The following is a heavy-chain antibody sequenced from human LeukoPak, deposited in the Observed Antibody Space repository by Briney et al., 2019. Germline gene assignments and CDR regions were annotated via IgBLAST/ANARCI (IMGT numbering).Heavy chain of an antibody. V-gene: IGHV1-69*13. J-gene: IGHJ4*02. D-gene: IGHD3-22*01. CDR2: IIPIFGTA. CDR1: GGTFSSYA. CDR3: ASETYYYDSSGYYLFDY. Sequence: ASVKVSCKASGGTFSSYAISWVRQAPGQGLGWMGGIIPIFGTANYAQKFQGRVTITADESTSTAYMELSSLRSEDTAVYYCASETYYYDSSGYYLFDYWGQGTLVTVSS.